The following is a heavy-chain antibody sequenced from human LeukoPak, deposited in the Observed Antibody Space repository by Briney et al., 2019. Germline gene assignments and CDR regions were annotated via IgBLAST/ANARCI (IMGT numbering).Heavy chain of an antibody. J-gene: IGHJ4*02. V-gene: IGHV4-39*07. Sequence: PGGSLRLSCAASGFTFSSYEMNWVRQAPGKGLEWIGSIYYSGSTYYNPSLKSRVTISVDTSKNQFSLKLSSVTAADTAVYYCARVKYYYGSGSYLHYFDYWGQGTLVTVSS. CDR2: IYYSGST. CDR1: GFTFSSYE. D-gene: IGHD3-10*01. CDR3: ARVKYYYGSGSYLHYFDY.